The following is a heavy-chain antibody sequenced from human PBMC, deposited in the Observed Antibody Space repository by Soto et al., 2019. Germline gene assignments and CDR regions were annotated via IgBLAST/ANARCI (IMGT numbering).Heavy chain of an antibody. J-gene: IGHJ5*02. D-gene: IGHD1-26*01. V-gene: IGHV3-23*01. CDR1: GFTFSSYA. Sequence: GGSLRLSCAASGFTFSSYAMGWVRQAPGKGLEWVSAISGSGGSTNYADSVKGRFTISRDNSKNTLYLQMNSLRAEDTAVYYCAKDGWELLRGFDPWGQGTLVTVSS. CDR2: ISGSGGST. CDR3: AKDGWELLRGFDP.